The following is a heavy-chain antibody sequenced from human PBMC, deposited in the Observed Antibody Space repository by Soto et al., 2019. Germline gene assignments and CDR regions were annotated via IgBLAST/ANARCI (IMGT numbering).Heavy chain of an antibody. V-gene: IGHV1-46*02. CDR3: ARVALGYDYADV. CDR1: GYTFNAFY. Sequence: ASVKFSCKSFGYTFNAFYMHWVRQVPGQGLEWMGVINPSGDGTSYAQKFQGRVTMTRDTSTSTVYMELSSLRSEDTAVYYCARVALGYDYADVWGQGTTVTVSS. CDR2: INPSGDGT. D-gene: IGHD4-17*01. J-gene: IGHJ6*02.